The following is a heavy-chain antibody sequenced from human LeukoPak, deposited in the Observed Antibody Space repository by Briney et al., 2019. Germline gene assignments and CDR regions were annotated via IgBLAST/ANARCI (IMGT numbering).Heavy chain of an antibody. V-gene: IGHV3-11*06. CDR2: ISGNSGYT. J-gene: IGHJ5*02. CDR3: ARAYGNGRFDP. Sequence: GGSLRLSCAASGFSFSDNYMSWVRQAPGKGLEWISYISGNSGYTKYADSVKGRFTISRDNAKNSLFLQMNSLRAEDAAVYYCARAYGNGRFDPWGQGTLVTVSS. CDR1: GFSFSDNY. D-gene: IGHD2-8*01.